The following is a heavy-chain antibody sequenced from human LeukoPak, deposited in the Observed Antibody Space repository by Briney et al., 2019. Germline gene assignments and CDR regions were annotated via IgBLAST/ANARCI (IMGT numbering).Heavy chain of an antibody. CDR2: IYYSGST. Sequence: PSETLSLTCTVSGGSVSNKYWSWIRQPPGKGLEWIGYIYYSGSTNYNPSLKSRVTISVDTSKNQFSLKLSSVTAADTAVYYCARVTGYRIEDYFDYWGQGTLVTVSS. CDR1: GGSVSNKY. V-gene: IGHV4-59*02. J-gene: IGHJ4*02. CDR3: ARVTGYRIEDYFDY. D-gene: IGHD6-13*01.